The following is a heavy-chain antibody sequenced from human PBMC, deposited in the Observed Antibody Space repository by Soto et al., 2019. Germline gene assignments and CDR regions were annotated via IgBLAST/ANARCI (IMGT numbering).Heavy chain of an antibody. J-gene: IGHJ5*02. D-gene: IGHD3-22*01. CDR3: AREGGPYYYDSSGYYPNSWFDP. V-gene: IGHV4-31*03. Sequence: PSETLSLTCTVSGGSISSGGYYWSWIRQHPGKGLEWIGYIYYSGSTYYNPSLKSRVTISVDTSKNQFSLKLSSVTAADTAVYYCAREGGPYYYDSSGYYPNSWFDPWGQGTLVTVSS. CDR2: IYYSGST. CDR1: GGSISSGGYY.